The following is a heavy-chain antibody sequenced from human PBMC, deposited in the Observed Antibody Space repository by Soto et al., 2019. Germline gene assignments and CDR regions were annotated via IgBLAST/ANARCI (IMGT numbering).Heavy chain of an antibody. V-gene: IGHV1-18*01. D-gene: IGHD4-17*01. J-gene: IGHJ6*03. CDR1: GYTFTNYG. CDR3: ARTTVTASYYYMDV. Sequence: QVQLVQSGAEVKQPGASVKVSCKASGYTFTNYGFTWVRQAPGQGLGWLGWISTYNGNTKYAQKVKGRLTMTTDTSTSTANMELTSLRSDDTALYYCARTTVTASYYYMDVWGKGSTVTVSS. CDR2: ISTYNGNT.